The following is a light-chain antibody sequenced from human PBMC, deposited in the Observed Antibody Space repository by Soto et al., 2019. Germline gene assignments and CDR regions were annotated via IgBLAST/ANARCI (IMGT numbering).Light chain of an antibody. J-gene: IGLJ2*01. CDR2: EVS. CDR1: SSDVGGYNY. Sequence: QSALTQPASVSGSPGQSITISCTGTSSDVGGYNYVSWYQQYPGKAPKLMIYEVSDRPSGVSNRFSGSKSGNTASLTISGLQAEDEAYYYCWSYAGNTIFVFGGGTKLTVL. CDR3: WSYAGNTIFV. V-gene: IGLV2-14*01.